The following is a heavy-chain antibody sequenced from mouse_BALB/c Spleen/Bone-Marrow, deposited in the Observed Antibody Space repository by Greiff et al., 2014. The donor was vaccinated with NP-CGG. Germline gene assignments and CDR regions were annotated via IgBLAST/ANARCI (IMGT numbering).Heavy chain of an antibody. D-gene: IGHD1-1*01. Sequence: VQLQQSGAELVKPGASVKLSCTASGFNIKDTYMHWVKQRPEQGLEWIGRIDPANGNTKYDPKSQGKATITADTSSNTAYLQLSSLTSEDTAVYYCAAYYYGSSQFAYWGQGTLVTVSA. CDR3: AAYYYGSSQFAY. J-gene: IGHJ3*01. V-gene: IGHV14-3*02. CDR1: GFNIKDTY. CDR2: IDPANGNT.